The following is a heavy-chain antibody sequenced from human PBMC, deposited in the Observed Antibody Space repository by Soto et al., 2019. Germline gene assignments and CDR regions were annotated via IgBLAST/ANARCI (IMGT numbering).Heavy chain of an antibody. CDR2: ISFDGVNK. V-gene: IGHV3-30-3*01. J-gene: IGHJ6*02. CDR1: GFTFSRFA. Sequence: QVQLVQSGGGVVQPGRSLRLSCAASGFTFSRFAMYWVRQSPGKGLEWVAVISFDGVNKYYADSVKGRFTIARDISKSTLYLELHSLRAEDTAVYYCARDQVQYGSGYYTRYYGLDVWGQGATVTVSS. D-gene: IGHD6-19*01. CDR3: ARDQVQYGSGYYTRYYGLDV.